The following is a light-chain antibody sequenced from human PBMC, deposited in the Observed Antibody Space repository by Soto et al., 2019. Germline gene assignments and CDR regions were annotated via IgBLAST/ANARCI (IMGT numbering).Light chain of an antibody. CDR3: QQYGSSPFT. V-gene: IGKV3-20*01. CDR1: QSVSSSY. CDR2: AAS. Sequence: ESVLTQSPGTLSLSPGERATLSCRASQSVSSSYLAWYQQKPGQAPRLLIYAASSRATAIPDRFSGSGSGTDFTLTISRLEPEDFAVYYCQQYGSSPFTFGPGTKVDIK. J-gene: IGKJ3*01.